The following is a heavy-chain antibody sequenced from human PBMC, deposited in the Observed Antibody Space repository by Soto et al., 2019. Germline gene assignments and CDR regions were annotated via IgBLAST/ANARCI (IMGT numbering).Heavy chain of an antibody. J-gene: IGHJ5*02. Sequence: EVQLLESGGGLVQPGGALRLSCAASGFTFDNYAMSWVRQAPGKGLEWVSGIGGSGVTTYYAHSVNGRFTISRDNSKNTLYLQMNSLRAEDTAVYYCAKDRLSSPCTWFDPWGQGTLVTVSS. CDR1: GFTFDNYA. V-gene: IGHV3-23*01. D-gene: IGHD5-12*01. CDR3: AKDRLSSPCTWFDP. CDR2: IGGSGVTT.